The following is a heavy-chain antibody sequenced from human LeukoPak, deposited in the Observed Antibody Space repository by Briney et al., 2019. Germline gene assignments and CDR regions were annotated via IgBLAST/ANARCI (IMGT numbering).Heavy chain of an antibody. CDR2: IYPGGSDT. D-gene: IGHD1-26*01. CDR3: ARQKEGGSYLFFDY. J-gene: IGHJ4*02. Sequence: GESLKISCKGSGYSFTSYWLGWVRPMPGEGLGWMGIIYPGGSDTRYSPSFQGQVTISADKSISTAYLQWSSLKASDTAMYYCARQKEGGSYLFFDYWGQGTLVTVSS. V-gene: IGHV5-51*01. CDR1: GYSFTSYW.